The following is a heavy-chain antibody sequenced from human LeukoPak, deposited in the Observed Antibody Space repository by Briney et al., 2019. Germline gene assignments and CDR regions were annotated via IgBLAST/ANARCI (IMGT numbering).Heavy chain of an antibody. V-gene: IGHV5-51*01. CDR3: ARHGLDSSGWFAY. J-gene: IGHJ4*02. CDR2: IYPGDSDT. CDR1: GYLFTSYW. D-gene: IGHD6-19*01. Sequence: GESLKISCKGSGYLFTSYWIGWVRQLPGKGLEWMGIIYPGDSDTRYSPSFQGQVTISADKSISTAYLQWSSLKASDTAMYYCARHGLDSSGWFAYWGQGTLVTVSS.